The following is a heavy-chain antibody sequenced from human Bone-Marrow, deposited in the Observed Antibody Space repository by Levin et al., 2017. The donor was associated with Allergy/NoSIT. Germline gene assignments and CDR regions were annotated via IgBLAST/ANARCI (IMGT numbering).Heavy chain of an antibody. CDR1: GVSITSGNYY. CDR3: ARVLQYYYYYMDV. CDR2: IYTSGNT. J-gene: IGHJ6*03. Sequence: RPSETLSLTCTVSGVSITSGNYYWSWIRQPAGKGLEWIGHIYTSGNTNYNPSLKSRVTISVDTSKNQFSLKLRAVTAAGTAVYYCARVLQYYYYYMDVWGKGTTVTVSS. D-gene: IGHD5-24*01. V-gene: IGHV4-61*09.